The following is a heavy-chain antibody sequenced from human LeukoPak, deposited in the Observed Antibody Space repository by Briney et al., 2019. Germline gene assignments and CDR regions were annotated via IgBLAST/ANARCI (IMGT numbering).Heavy chain of an antibody. V-gene: IGHV4-59*01. Sequence: SETLSLTCTVSGGSISSYYWSWIRQPPGKGLEWIGYIYCSGSTNYNPSLESRVTISVDTSKNQFSLKLSSVTAADTAVYYCARGGRWFDYWGQGTLVTVSS. CDR2: IYCSGST. CDR3: ARGGRWFDY. D-gene: IGHD2-15*01. CDR1: GGSISSYY. J-gene: IGHJ4*02.